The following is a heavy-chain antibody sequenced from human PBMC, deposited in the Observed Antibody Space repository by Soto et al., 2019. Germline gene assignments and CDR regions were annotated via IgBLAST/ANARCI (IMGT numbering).Heavy chain of an antibody. V-gene: IGHV4-30-2*01. CDR2: IYHSGST. Sequence: TLSLTCAVSGGSISSGGYSWSWIRQPPGKGLEWIGYIYHSGSTYYNPSLKSRVTISVDRSKNQFSLELSSVTAADTAVYYCARDIYGDYGRYYYGMDVWGQGTTVTVSS. J-gene: IGHJ6*02. CDR1: GGSISSGGYS. D-gene: IGHD4-17*01. CDR3: ARDIYGDYGRYYYGMDV.